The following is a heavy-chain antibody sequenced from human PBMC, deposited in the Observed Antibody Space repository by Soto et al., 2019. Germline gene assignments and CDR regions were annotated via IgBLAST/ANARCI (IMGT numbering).Heavy chain of an antibody. Sequence: ASVKVSCKASGYTFTSYDSNWVRQATGQGLEWMGWMNPNSGNTGYAQKFQGRVTMTRNTSISTAYMELSSLRSEDTAVYYCARGGNDYGDYYFDYWGQGTLVTVSS. D-gene: IGHD4-17*01. V-gene: IGHV1-8*01. CDR2: MNPNSGNT. CDR1: GYTFTSYD. J-gene: IGHJ4*02. CDR3: ARGGNDYGDYYFDY.